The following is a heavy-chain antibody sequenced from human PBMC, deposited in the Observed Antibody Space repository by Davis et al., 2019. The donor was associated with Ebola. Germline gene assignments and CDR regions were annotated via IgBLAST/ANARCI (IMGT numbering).Heavy chain of an antibody. CDR1: GFTFSSYG. D-gene: IGHD4-11*01. CDR3: AKLSTVTYFDY. V-gene: IGHV3-30*18. Sequence: GESLKISCAASGFTFSSYGMHWVRQAPGKGLEWVAVISYDGSNKYYADSVKGRFTISRDNSKSTLYLQMNSLRAEDTAVYYCAKLSTVTYFDYWGQGTLVTVSS. J-gene: IGHJ4*02. CDR2: ISYDGSNK.